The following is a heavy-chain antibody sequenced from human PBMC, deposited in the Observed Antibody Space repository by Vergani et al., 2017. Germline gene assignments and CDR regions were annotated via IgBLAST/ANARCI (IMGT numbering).Heavy chain of an antibody. CDR3: ARGTNLQAFDN. CDR2: IYSSGST. CDR1: GDSISSGNYY. J-gene: IGHJ3*02. V-gene: IGHV4-61*02. D-gene: IGHD1-26*01. Sequence: QVQLQESGPGLLKPSQTLSLTCSVAGDSISSGNYYWNWIRQPAGKGLEWMGRIYSSGSTSYNPSIKSRITMSVDTSKNQFSLSLSSVTAADTAVYYCARGTNLQAFDNWGQGTVVTVSS.